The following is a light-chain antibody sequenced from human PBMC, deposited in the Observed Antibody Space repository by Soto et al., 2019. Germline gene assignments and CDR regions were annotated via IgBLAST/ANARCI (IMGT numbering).Light chain of an antibody. CDR3: SSYTSSSTLV. V-gene: IGLV2-14*03. CDR2: DVS. J-gene: IGLJ2*01. CDR1: SSDVGGYNY. Sequence: QSALTQPASVSGSPGQSITISYTGTSSDVGGYNYVSWYQHHPGKAPKLMIYDVSNRPSGVSNRFSGSKSGNTASLTISGLQAEDEADYYCSSYTSSSTLVFGGGTKLTVL.